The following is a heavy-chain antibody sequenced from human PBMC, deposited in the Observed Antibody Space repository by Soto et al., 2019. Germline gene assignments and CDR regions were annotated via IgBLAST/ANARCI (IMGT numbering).Heavy chain of an antibody. Sequence: PGGSLRLSCAASGFTFSSYSMNWVRQAPGKGLEWVSYIRSSSDTIYYADSVKGRFTISRDNSKNTLYLQMNSLRAEDTAVYYCARDHVDIVATIKANEYYFDYWGQGTLVTVSS. CDR2: IRSSSDTI. V-gene: IGHV3-48*01. CDR3: ARDHVDIVATIKANEYYFDY. CDR1: GFTFSSYS. D-gene: IGHD5-12*01. J-gene: IGHJ4*02.